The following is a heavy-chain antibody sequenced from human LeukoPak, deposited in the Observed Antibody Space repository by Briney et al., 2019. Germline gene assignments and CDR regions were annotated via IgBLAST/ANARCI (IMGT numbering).Heavy chain of an antibody. Sequence: PGGSLRLSCAASGFTFSSYWMNWARQAPGKGLEWVAVIWYDGSNKYYADSVKGRFTISRDNSKNTLYLQMNSLRDEDTAVYYCVREGRGYYLFDYWGQGTLVTVSS. CDR2: IWYDGSNK. D-gene: IGHD3-22*01. CDR3: VREGRGYYLFDY. CDR1: GFTFSSYW. V-gene: IGHV3-33*08. J-gene: IGHJ4*02.